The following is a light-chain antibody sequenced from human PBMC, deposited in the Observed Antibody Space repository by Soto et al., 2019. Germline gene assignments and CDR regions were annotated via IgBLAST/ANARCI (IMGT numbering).Light chain of an antibody. Sequence: QSALTQPRSVSGSPGQSVNISCTGTSSDVGGYNYVSWYQQHPGRAPKLMIYDVNKRPSGVPDRFSGSKSGNTASLTISGLQAEDEADYYCCAYAGSHTWVFGGGTQLTVL. CDR1: SSDVGGYNY. CDR2: DVN. J-gene: IGLJ3*02. CDR3: CAYAGSHTWV. V-gene: IGLV2-11*01.